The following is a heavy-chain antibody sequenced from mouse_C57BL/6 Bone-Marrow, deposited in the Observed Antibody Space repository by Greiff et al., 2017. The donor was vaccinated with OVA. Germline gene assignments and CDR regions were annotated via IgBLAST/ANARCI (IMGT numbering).Heavy chain of an antibody. CDR1: GYTFTSYW. CDR3: SGWLHDPYYVDY. CDR2: IDPNSGGT. D-gene: IGHD2-2*01. J-gene: IGHJ2*01. Sequence: VQLQQPGAELVKPGASVKLSCKASGYTFTSYWMHWVKQRPGRGLEWIGRIDPNSGGTKYNEKFKSKATLTVDKPSNPAYMQLSSLTSEDSSVYYCSGWLHDPYYVDYWGQGTTLTVSS. V-gene: IGHV1-72*01.